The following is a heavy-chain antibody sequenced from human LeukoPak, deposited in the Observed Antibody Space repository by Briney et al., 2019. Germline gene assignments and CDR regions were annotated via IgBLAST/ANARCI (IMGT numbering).Heavy chain of an antibody. J-gene: IGHJ5*02. CDR3: ARDDSGSYFYWFDP. Sequence: PSETLSLTCTVSGGSISSSSYYWGWIRQPPGKGLEWIGSIYYSGSTYYNPSLKSRVTISVDTSKNQFSLKLSSVTAADTAVYYCARDDSGSYFYWFDPWGQGTLVTVSS. D-gene: IGHD1-26*01. V-gene: IGHV4-39*07. CDR2: IYYSGST. CDR1: GGSISSSSYY.